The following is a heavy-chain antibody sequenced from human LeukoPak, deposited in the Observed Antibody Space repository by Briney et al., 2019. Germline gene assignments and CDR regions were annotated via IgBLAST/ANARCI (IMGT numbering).Heavy chain of an antibody. D-gene: IGHD3-9*01. CDR1: GGSISSYY. J-gene: IGHJ4*02. CDR2: IYYSGST. CDR3: ARDILIGFDDY. Sequence: SETLSLTCTVSGGSISSYYWSWVRQPPGKGLEWIGYIYYSGSTNYNPSLKSRVTISVDTSKNQFSLKLRSVTAADTAVYYCARDILIGFDDYWGRGTLVTVSS. V-gene: IGHV4-59*01.